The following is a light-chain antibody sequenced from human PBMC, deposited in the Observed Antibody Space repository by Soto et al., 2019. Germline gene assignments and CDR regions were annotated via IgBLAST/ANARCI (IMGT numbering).Light chain of an antibody. CDR3: QQRSNWPPWT. CDR1: QSVSSD. Sequence: ELVLTQSPATLSLSPGERATLSCRAIQSVSSDCAWYQQKPGQAPRILIYDADNRATGIPARFSGSGSGTAFTLTISSREPADVAVYYCQQRSNWPPWTFGQGTKVDIK. CDR2: DAD. J-gene: IGKJ1*01. V-gene: IGKV3-11*01.